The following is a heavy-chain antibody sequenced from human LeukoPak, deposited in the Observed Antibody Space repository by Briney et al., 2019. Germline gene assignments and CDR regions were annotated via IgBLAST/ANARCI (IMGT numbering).Heavy chain of an antibody. CDR1: GFTFSNYG. Sequence: PGRSLRLSCAASGFTFSNYGILWVRQAPGKGLEWVATISYDGIYKYYADSVKGRFTVSRDDPKNTLFLQMNSLRAEDTAVYYCAKTDDSGWWNIDYWGQGTLVTVSS. J-gene: IGHJ4*02. CDR3: AKTDDSGWWNIDY. D-gene: IGHD6-19*01. CDR2: ISYDGIYK. V-gene: IGHV3-30*18.